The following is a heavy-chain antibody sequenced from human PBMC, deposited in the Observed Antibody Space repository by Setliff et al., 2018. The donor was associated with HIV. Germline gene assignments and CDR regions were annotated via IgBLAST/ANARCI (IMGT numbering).Heavy chain of an antibody. Sequence: ASVKVSCKASGYTFTSYDINWVRQATGQGLEWMGWISPYNGNTNYAQKLQGRVTMTTDTSTSTAYMELRSLRSDDTAVYYCARTFIGAERYFDYWGQGTLVTVSS. CDR1: GYTFTSYD. CDR2: ISPYNGNT. J-gene: IGHJ4*02. CDR3: ARTFIGAERYFDY. V-gene: IGHV1-18*01. D-gene: IGHD3-16*02.